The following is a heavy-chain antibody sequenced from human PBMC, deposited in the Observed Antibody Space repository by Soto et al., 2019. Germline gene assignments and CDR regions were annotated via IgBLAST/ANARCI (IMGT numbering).Heavy chain of an antibody. Sequence: QVQLVESGGGVVQPGRSPRLSCAASGFTFSSYGMHWVRQAPGKGLEWVAVISYDGSNKYYADSVKGRFTISRDNSKNTLYLQMNSLRAEDTAVYYCAKDLRGGDSAEYFDYWGQGTLVTVSS. D-gene: IGHD2-21*02. CDR1: GFTFSSYG. V-gene: IGHV3-30*18. J-gene: IGHJ4*02. CDR3: AKDLRGGDSAEYFDY. CDR2: ISYDGSNK.